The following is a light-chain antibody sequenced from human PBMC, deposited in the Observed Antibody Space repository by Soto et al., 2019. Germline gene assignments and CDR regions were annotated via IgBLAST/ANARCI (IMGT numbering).Light chain of an antibody. CDR2: GAS. CDR1: QSVDSSF. J-gene: IGKJ1*01. CDR3: RQYVSSVT. V-gene: IGKV3-20*01. Sequence: EIVLTQSPGSLSLSPGERGTLSCRASQSVDSSFFAWYQQKPDQAPRLLIYGASNRATGIPDRFSGSGSGTDFTLTISTLEPEDFAVYYYRQYVSSVTFGQGTKVEIK.